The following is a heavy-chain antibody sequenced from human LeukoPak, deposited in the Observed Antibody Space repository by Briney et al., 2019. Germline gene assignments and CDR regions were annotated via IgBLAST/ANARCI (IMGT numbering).Heavy chain of an antibody. CDR1: GGSISSGDYS. Sequence: PSQTLSLTCAVSGGSISSGDYSWSWIRQPPGMGLEWIGYIHHSGGTYYNPSLESRVTISMDRSKSQFSLKLSSVTAADTAIYYCARTIRGYRGYDYFDYWGQGTLVTVSS. D-gene: IGHD5-12*01. V-gene: IGHV4-30-2*01. CDR2: IHHSGGT. J-gene: IGHJ4*02. CDR3: ARTIRGYRGYDYFDY.